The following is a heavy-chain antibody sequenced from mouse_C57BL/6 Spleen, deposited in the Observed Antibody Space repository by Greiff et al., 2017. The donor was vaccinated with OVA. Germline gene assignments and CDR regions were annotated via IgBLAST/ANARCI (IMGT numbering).Heavy chain of an antibody. CDR3: ARDRDFFFAY. Sequence: DVKLVESGPGLVKPSQSLSLTCSVTGYSITSGYYWNWIRQFPGNKLEWMGYISYDGSNNYNPSLKNRISITRDTSKNQFFLKLNSVTTEDTATYYCARDRDFFFAYWGQGTLVTVSA. J-gene: IGHJ3*01. CDR1: GYSITSGYY. CDR2: ISYDGSN. V-gene: IGHV3-6*01.